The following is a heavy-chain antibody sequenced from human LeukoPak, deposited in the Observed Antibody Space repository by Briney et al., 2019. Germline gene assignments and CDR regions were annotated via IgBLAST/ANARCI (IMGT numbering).Heavy chain of an antibody. CDR2: IYYSGST. CDR3: ARHSRGVINVDWFDP. CDR1: GGSISGSSYY. Sequence: SETLSLTCTVSGGSISGSSYYWGWIRQPPGKGLEWIGSIYYSGSTYYNPSLKSRVTISVDTSKNQFSLKLSSVTAADTAVYYCARHSRGVINVDWFDPWGQGTLVTVSS. D-gene: IGHD3-10*01. V-gene: IGHV4-39*01. J-gene: IGHJ5*02.